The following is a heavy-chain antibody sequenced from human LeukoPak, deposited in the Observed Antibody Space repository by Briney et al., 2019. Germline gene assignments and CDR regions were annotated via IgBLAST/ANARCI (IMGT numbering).Heavy chain of an antibody. CDR1: GGSISSYY. Sequence: KPSESLSLTCTVSGGSISSYYWSWVRQPPREGLEWIGYIYYSGSTNYNPSLKSRVTISVDTSKNQFSLKLSSVTAADTAVYYCARDRYYMDVWGKGTTVTVSS. CDR3: ARDRYYMDV. CDR2: IYYSGST. V-gene: IGHV4-59*01. J-gene: IGHJ6*03.